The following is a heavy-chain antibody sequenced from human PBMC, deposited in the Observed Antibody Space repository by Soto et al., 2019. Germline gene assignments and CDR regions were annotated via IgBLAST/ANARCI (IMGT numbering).Heavy chain of an antibody. D-gene: IGHD5-12*01. V-gene: IGHV4-31*01. J-gene: IGHJ4*02. CDR3: ARGVDSHTWSLY. Sequence: SETLSLTCTVSGGSISSGAYYWSWIRQHPGKGLEWIGYIYYSGSTYYSPSFRGQVTISADKSVSTAYLQWSSLEASDTAIYYCARGVDSHTWSLYWGQGTLVTVSS. CDR1: GGSISSGAYY. CDR2: IYYSGST.